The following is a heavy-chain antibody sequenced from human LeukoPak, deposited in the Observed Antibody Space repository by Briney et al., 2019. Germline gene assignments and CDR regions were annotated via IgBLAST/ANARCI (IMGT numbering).Heavy chain of an antibody. CDR2: INHSGST. CDR1: GGSFSGYY. V-gene: IGHV4-34*01. CDR3: ARNKSYGSGRRGWFDP. Sequence: SETLSLTCAVYGGSFSGYYWSWIRQPPGKGLEWIGEINHSGSTNYNPSLKSRVTISVDTYKNQFSLKLSSVTAADTAVYYCARNKSYGSGRRGWFDPWGQGTLVTVSS. D-gene: IGHD3-10*01. J-gene: IGHJ5*02.